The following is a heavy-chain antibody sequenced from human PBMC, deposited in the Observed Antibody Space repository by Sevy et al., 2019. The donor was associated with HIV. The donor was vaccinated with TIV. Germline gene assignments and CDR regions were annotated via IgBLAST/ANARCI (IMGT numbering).Heavy chain of an antibody. V-gene: IGHV3-21*01. CDR2: ISSSSSYI. CDR1: GFTFSSYS. D-gene: IGHD3-22*01. J-gene: IGHJ6*02. CDR3: ARGHPRAKGWGYYYDSSGYYSVAGGDDYYYGMDV. Sequence: GGSLRLSCAASGFTFSSYSMNWVRQAPGKGLEWVSSISSSSSYIYYADSVKGRFTISRDNAKNSLYLQMNSLRAEDTAVYYCARGHPRAKGWGYYYDSSGYYSVAGGDDYYYGMDVWGQGTTVTVSS.